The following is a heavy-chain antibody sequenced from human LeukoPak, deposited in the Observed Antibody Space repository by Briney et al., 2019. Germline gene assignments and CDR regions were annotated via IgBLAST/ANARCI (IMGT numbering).Heavy chain of an antibody. D-gene: IGHD3-10*01. J-gene: IGHJ5*02. Sequence: PSETLSLTCAVSGDSMSSIDWWSWVRQPPGKGLEWIGEINHSGSTNYNPSLKSRVTISVDTSKNQFSLKLSSLTAADTAVYYCARHRTPYYYPSGSYRGTWFDPWGQGTLVTVSS. CDR3: ARHRTPYYYPSGSYRGTWFDP. V-gene: IGHV4-4*02. CDR1: GDSMSSIDW. CDR2: INHSGST.